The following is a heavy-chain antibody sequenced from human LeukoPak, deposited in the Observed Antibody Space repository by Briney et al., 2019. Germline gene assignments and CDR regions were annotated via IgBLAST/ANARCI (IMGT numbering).Heavy chain of an antibody. Sequence: MPSETLSLTCAVYGGSFSGYYWSWIRQPAGKGLEWIGRIYTSGSTNYNPSLKSRVTISVDTSKNQFSLKLSSVTAADTAVYYCARTVSVYYDSSGVAGAYWGQGTLVTVSS. CDR3: ARTVSVYYDSSGVAGAY. CDR2: IYTSGST. J-gene: IGHJ4*02. D-gene: IGHD3-22*01. V-gene: IGHV4-59*10. CDR1: GGSFSGYY.